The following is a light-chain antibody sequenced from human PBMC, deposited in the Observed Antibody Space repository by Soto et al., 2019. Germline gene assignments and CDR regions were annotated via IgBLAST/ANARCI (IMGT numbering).Light chain of an antibody. J-gene: IGKJ2*01. CDR3: QQGHDWPLA. CDR1: ESISGE. V-gene: IGKV3-15*01. CDR2: GVS. Sequence: EIVMTQSPATLSVSPGERATLSCRASESISGELAWYQQRPGQPPRLLIYGVSTRATGVPDRFSGSGSGSECTLTISGLQSEEFAVYYCQQGHDWPLAFGQGTRLDI.